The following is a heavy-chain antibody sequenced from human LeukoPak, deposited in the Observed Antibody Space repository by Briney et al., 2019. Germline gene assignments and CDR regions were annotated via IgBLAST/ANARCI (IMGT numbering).Heavy chain of an antibody. V-gene: IGHV4-59*08. CDR3: ARQASTTDYFDY. CDR1: GGSISSYY. CDR2: IYYSGST. J-gene: IGHJ4*02. D-gene: IGHD4-11*01. Sequence: SETLSLTCTVSGGSISSYYWSWIRQPPGKRLEWIGYIYYSGSTNYNPSLKSRVTISVDTSKNQFSLKLSSVTAADTAVYYCARQASTTDYFDYWGQGTLVTVSS.